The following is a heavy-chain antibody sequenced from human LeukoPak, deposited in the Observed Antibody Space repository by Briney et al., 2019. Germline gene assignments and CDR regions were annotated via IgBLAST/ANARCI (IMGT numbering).Heavy chain of an antibody. CDR1: GFILGSYW. Sequence: PGGSLRLSCAASGFILGSYWVSWVRQAPGKGLEWVANIKEDGSEKYYVDSVKGRFTISRDNAKNSLYLQTNSLRAEDTAVYYCASRALRYCSSTSCPAQYYGVDVCGKGTTVTVSS. D-gene: IGHD2-2*01. V-gene: IGHV3-7*03. CDR3: ASRALRYCSSTSCPAQYYGVDV. J-gene: IGHJ6*04. CDR2: IKEDGSEK.